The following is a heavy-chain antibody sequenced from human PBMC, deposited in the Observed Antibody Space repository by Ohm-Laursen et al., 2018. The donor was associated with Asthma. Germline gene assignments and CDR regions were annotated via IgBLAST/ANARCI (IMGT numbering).Heavy chain of an antibody. D-gene: IGHD6-13*01. V-gene: IGHV4-39*01. Sequence: GTLSLTCTVSGGSISSSSYYWGWIRQPPGKGLEWIGSIYYSGSTYYNPSLKSRVTISVDTSKNQFSLKLSSVTAADTAVYYCARQKSSSWPLYYYYGMDVWGQGTTVTVSS. CDR1: GGSISSSSYY. CDR2: IYYSGST. CDR3: ARQKSSSWPLYYYYGMDV. J-gene: IGHJ6*02.